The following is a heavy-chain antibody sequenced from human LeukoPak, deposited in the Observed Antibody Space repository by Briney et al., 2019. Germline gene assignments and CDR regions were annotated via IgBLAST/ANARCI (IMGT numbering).Heavy chain of an antibody. D-gene: IGHD2-15*01. V-gene: IGHV1-69*04. J-gene: IGHJ4*02. CDR1: GDTFITYT. CDR3: ARDHCSPGTCLGGH. CDR2: IIPSLDIS. Sequence: SVKVSCKASGDTFITYTFSWLRQAPGQGLEWMGRIIPSLDISNYAQKFQGRVTLSADKATTTTYMELTSLRSEDTAIYYCARDHCSPGTCLGGHWGQGTLVTVSS.